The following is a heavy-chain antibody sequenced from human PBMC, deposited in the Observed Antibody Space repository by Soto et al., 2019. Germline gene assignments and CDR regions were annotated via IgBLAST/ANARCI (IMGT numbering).Heavy chain of an antibody. CDR3: ARDTPEGGYCSSTSCYHYYGIDV. J-gene: IGHJ6*02. D-gene: IGHD2-2*01. CDR2: ISAYNGNT. CDR1: GYTFTSYG. V-gene: IGHV1-18*01. Sequence: ASVKVSCKASGYTFTSYGISWVRQAPGQGLEWMGWISAYNGNTNYAQKLQGRVTMTTDTSTSTAYMELRSLRSDDTAVYYCARDTPEGGYCSSTSCYHYYGIDVWGQGTTVTVSS.